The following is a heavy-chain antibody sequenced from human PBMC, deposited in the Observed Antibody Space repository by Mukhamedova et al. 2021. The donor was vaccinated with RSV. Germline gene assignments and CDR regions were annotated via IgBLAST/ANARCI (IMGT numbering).Heavy chain of an antibody. V-gene: IGHV1-69*01. J-gene: IGHJ4*02. Sequence: EWMGGIIPMFNTVNYAQRFQGRVTINADESTAYMELSSLRSEDTAMYYCAKDLTYHYDSSGHYLQGFDDWGQGTLVTVSS. D-gene: IGHD3-22*01. CDR2: IIPMFNTV. CDR3: AKDLTYHYDSSGHYLQGFDD.